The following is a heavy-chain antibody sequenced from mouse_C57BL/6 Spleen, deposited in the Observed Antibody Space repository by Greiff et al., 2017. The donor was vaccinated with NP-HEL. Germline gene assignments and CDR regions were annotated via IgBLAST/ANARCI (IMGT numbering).Heavy chain of an antibody. V-gene: IGHV1-4*01. CDR1: GYTFTSYT. D-gene: IGHD2-4*01. CDR3: ARGMITHYAMDY. J-gene: IGHJ4*01. Sequence: QVQLQQSGAELARPGASVKMSCKASGYTFTSYTMHWVKQRPGQGLEWIGYINPSSGYTKYNQKFKDKATLTAYKSSSTAYMQLSSLTSEDSAVYYCARGMITHYAMDYWGQGTSVTVSS. CDR2: INPSSGYT.